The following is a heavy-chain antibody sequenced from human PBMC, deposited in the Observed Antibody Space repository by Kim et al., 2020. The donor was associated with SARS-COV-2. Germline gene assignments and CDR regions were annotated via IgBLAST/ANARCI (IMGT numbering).Heavy chain of an antibody. Sequence: SETLSLTCTVSGGSISSGGYYWSWIRQHPGKGLEWIGYIYYSGSTYYNPSLKSRVTISVDTSKNPFSLKLSSVTAADTAVYYCARDRGITIFGVVIVDAFDIWGQGTMVTVSS. CDR1: GGSISSGGYY. V-gene: IGHV4-31*03. CDR2: IYYSGST. D-gene: IGHD3-3*01. CDR3: ARDRGITIFGVVIVDAFDI. J-gene: IGHJ3*02.